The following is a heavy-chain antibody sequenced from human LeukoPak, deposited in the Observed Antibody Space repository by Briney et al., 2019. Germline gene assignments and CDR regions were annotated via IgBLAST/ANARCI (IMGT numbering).Heavy chain of an antibody. CDR1: GFTFSSYW. V-gene: IGHV3-7*01. J-gene: IGHJ4*02. CDR2: IKQDGSEK. Sequence: GGSLRLSCAASGFTFSSYWMSWVRQAPGKGLEWVANIKQDGSEKYYVDSVKGRFTISRDNAKNSLYLQMDSLRVEDTAMYYCARRGFGRSMGYFDYWGQGTVVTVSS. CDR3: ARRGFGRSMGYFDY. D-gene: IGHD2-2*03.